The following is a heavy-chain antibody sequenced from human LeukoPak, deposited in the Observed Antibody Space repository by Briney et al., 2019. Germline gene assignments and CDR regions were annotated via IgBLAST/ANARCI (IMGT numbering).Heavy chain of an antibody. J-gene: IGHJ4*02. CDR3: ARDQEGFDY. V-gene: IGHV1-46*01. CDR2: IYPRDGST. Sequence: ASVTVSCKVSGYTFTSNYIHWVRQAPGQGLEWMGMIYPRDGSTSYAQKFQGRATVTRDTSTSTVHMELSGLRSEDTAVYYCARDQEGFDYWGQGTLVTVSS. CDR1: GYTFTSNY.